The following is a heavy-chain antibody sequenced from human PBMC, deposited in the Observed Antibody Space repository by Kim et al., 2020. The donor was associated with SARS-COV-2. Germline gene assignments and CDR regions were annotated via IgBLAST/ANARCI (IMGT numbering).Heavy chain of an antibody. V-gene: IGHV4-31*03. D-gene: IGHD2-2*01. Sequence: SETLSLTCTVSGGSISSGGYYWSWIRQHPGKGLEWIGYIYYSGSTYYNPSLKSRVTISVDTSKNQFSLKLSSVTAADTAVYYCAREGGGDQLLLDDDAFDIWGQGTMVTVSS. CDR2: IYYSGST. CDR1: GGSISSGGYY. J-gene: IGHJ3*02. CDR3: AREGGGDQLLLDDDAFDI.